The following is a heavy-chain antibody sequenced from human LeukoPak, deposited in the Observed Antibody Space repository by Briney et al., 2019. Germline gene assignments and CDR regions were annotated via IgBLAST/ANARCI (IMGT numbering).Heavy chain of an antibody. J-gene: IGHJ6*03. V-gene: IGHV3-7*01. CDR2: IKEDGSEK. Sequence: PGGSLRLSCAASGFTFKSYWMYWVRQAPGKGLEWVAHIKEDGSEKYYADSVKGRFTISRDNSKNTLYLQMNSLRAEDTAVYYCARDQQLLPAYYYYYMDVWGKGTTVTVSS. D-gene: IGHD6-13*01. CDR3: ARDQQLLPAYYYYYMDV. CDR1: GFTFKSYW.